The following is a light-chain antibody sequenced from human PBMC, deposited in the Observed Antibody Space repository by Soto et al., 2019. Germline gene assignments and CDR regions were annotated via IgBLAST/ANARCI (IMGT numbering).Light chain of an antibody. CDR2: GVS. CDR1: SSDIGRYNY. J-gene: IGLJ1*01. CDR3: SSYISSSTYV. Sequence: QSALTQPASVSGSPGQSITISCTGTSSDIGRYNYVSWYQQYPGKAPKFMIYGVSNRPSGVSNRFSGSKSGNTASLTISGLQAEDEADYYYSSYISSSTYVLGTGTKVTVL. V-gene: IGLV2-14*01.